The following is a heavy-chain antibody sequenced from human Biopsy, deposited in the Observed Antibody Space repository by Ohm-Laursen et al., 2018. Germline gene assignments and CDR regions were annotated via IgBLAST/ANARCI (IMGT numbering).Heavy chain of an antibody. CDR2: ISSTSDYI. CDR1: GFTFTDYT. J-gene: IGHJ6*02. Sequence: SLRLSCAASGFTFTDYTMTWVRQAPGRGLEWVSSISSTSDYIYYADSVKGRFTISRDSAKKSLYLQMNGVRANDTAVYYCARDSDFWSGYYDYQQSGMDVWGQGTTVIVSS. CDR3: ARDSDFWSGYYDYQQSGMDV. V-gene: IGHV3-21*01. D-gene: IGHD3-3*01.